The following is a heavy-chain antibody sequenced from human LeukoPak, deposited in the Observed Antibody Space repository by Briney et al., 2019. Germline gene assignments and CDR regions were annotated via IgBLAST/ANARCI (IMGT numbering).Heavy chain of an antibody. CDR1: GVSIRSTSYY. CDR3: ASGYFVHTFDF. Sequence: SETLSLTCTVSGVSIRSTSYYWGWIRQPPGKGLEWIGSIYYNPSLKTRVTISIDTSKNQFSLKLTSVTAADTAIFYCASGYFVHTFDFWGQGTLGTVSP. J-gene: IGHJ4*02. CDR2: IY. V-gene: IGHV4-39*01. D-gene: IGHD2-2*03.